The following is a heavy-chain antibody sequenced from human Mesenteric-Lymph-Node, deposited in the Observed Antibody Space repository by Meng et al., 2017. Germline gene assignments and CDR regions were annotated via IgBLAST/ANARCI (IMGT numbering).Heavy chain of an antibody. CDR3: AKGGAFVGYCSSTSCLKASYYYGMDV. V-gene: IGHV3-23*01. D-gene: IGHD2-2*01. CDR2: ISGSGGST. CDR1: GFTFSSYA. J-gene: IGHJ6*02. Sequence: LTGAASGFTFSSYAMSWVRQAPGKGLEWVSAISGSGGSTYYADSVKGRFTISRDNSKNTLYLQMNSLRAEDTAVYYCAKGGAFVGYCSSTSCLKASYYYGMDVWGQGTTVTVSS.